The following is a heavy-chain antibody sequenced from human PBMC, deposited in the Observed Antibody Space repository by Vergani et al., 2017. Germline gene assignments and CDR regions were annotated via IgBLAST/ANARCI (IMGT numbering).Heavy chain of an antibody. D-gene: IGHD3-3*01. CDR1: GGSISSYY. CDR2: IYYSGST. J-gene: IGHJ5*02. CDR3: ARASLRGIDP. V-gene: IGHV4-59*01. Sequence: QVQLQESGPGLVKPSETLYLTCTVSGGSISSYYWSWIRQPPGKGLEWIVYIYYSGSTNYNPSLKSRVTISVDTSKNQFSLKLSSVTAAETAVYYCARASLRGIDPWGQGTLVTVSS.